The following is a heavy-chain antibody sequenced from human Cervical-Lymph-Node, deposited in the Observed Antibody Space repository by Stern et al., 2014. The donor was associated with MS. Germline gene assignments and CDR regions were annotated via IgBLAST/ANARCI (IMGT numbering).Heavy chain of an antibody. CDR2: INADASST. D-gene: IGHD3-16*02. Sequence: EVQLVESGGGLVQPGGSLRLSCGASGFTFGTYWVHWVRPAPGKGLVWVSRINADASSTNYADSVKGRFTISRDNAKNTLYLQMNSLRAEDTAVYYCARGSYYFDYWGQGTLVTVSS. J-gene: IGHJ4*02. CDR1: GFTFGTYW. V-gene: IGHV3-74*02. CDR3: ARGSYYFDY.